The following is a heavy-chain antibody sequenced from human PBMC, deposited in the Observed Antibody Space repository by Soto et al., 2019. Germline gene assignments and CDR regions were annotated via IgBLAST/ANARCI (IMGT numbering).Heavy chain of an antibody. CDR2: ISTYNGNT. CDR3: ARDRGSTAWYSCDY. V-gene: IGHV1-18*01. J-gene: IGHJ4*02. D-gene: IGHD2-21*02. CDR1: GYTFTSYG. Sequence: QVQLVQSGAEVKKPGASMKVACKASGYTFTSYGISWVRQAPGQGLEWMGWISTYNGNTNYAQKLQDRVTKNTDTPTRTAYMELRSLRSDDTAVYYCARDRGSTAWYSCDYWGQGTLVTVSS.